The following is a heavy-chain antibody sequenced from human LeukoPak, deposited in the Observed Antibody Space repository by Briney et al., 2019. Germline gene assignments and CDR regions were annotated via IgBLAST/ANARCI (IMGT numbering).Heavy chain of an antibody. J-gene: IGHJ4*02. D-gene: IGHD2-21*02. CDR1: GFTFSSYA. Sequence: PGGSLRLSCAASGFTFSSYAMSWVRQAPGKGLEWVSAISGSGGSTYYADSVKGRFTISRDNSKNTLYLQMNSLRAEDTALYYCAKTAYCGADCYSWYFDYWGQGTLVTVSS. V-gene: IGHV3-23*01. CDR2: ISGSGGST. CDR3: AKTAYCGADCYSWYFDY.